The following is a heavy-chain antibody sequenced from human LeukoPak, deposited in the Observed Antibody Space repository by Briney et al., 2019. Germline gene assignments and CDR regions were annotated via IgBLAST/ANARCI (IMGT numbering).Heavy chain of an antibody. CDR1: GFTFGDYA. J-gene: IGHJ4*02. CDR2: IRSKAYGGTT. V-gene: IGHV3-49*03. Sequence: GGSLRLSCTASGFTFGDYAMSWFRQAPGKGLEWVGFIRSKAYGGTTEYAASVKGRFTISRDDSRSIAYLQMNSLKTEDTAVYYCTRDRGMYYYGSGSVNYWGQGTLVTVSS. D-gene: IGHD3-10*01. CDR3: TRDRGMYYYGSGSVNY.